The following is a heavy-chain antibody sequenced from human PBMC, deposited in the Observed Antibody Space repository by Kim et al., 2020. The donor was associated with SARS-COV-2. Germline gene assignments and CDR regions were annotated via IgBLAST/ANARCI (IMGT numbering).Heavy chain of an antibody. CDR1: GFTFSSYG. V-gene: IGHV3-33*01. D-gene: IGHD5-18*01. CDR3: ARGTGLDTAMVTAFDI. J-gene: IGHJ3*02. CDR2: IWYDGSNK. Sequence: GGSLRLSCAASGFTFSSYGMHWVRQAPGKGLEWVAVIWYDGSNKYYADSVKGRFTISRDNSKNTLYLQMNSLRAEDTAVYYCARGTGLDTAMVTAFDIWGQGTMVTVSS.